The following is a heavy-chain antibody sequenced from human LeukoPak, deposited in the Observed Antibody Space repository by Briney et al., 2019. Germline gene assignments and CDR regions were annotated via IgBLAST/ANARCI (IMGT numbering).Heavy chain of an antibody. D-gene: IGHD6-19*01. J-gene: IGHJ6*02. Sequence: GASVKVSCKASGGTFSSYTISWVRQAPGQGLEWMGRTIPILGIANYAQKFQGRVTITADKSTSTAYMELSSLRSEDTAVYYCARGIAVAGTPSWYYGMDVWGQGTTVTVSS. CDR3: ARGIAVAGTPSWYYGMDV. CDR1: GGTFSSYT. V-gene: IGHV1-69*02. CDR2: TIPILGIA.